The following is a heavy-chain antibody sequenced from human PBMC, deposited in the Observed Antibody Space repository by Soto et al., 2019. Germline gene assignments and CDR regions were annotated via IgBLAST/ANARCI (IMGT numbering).Heavy chain of an antibody. CDR2: IYYSGST. J-gene: IGHJ4*02. CDR3: ARAYSGYASKSMVHFDY. Sequence: PSETLSLTCTVSGGSISSGGYYWSWIRQHPGKGLEWIGYIYYSGSTYYNPSLKSRVTISVDTSKNQFSLKLSSVTAADTAVYYCARAYSGYASKSMVHFDYWGQGTLVTVSS. CDR1: GGSISSGGYY. D-gene: IGHD5-12*01. V-gene: IGHV4-31*03.